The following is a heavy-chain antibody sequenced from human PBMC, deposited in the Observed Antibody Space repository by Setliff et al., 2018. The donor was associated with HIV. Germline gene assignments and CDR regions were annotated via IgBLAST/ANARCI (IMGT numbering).Heavy chain of an antibody. CDR3: ARDVLDLVISVYGF. Sequence: SETLSPTCDVPGFSISSRYYWGWIRQSPGRGLECVGNIYHTGSSYYTPSLNDRATISLDTSKNQFSLKLNSVTAADTAVYYCARDVLDLVISVYGFWGQGIPVTVSS. J-gene: IGHJ4*02. CDR2: IYHTGSS. V-gene: IGHV4-38-2*02. D-gene: IGHD3-22*01. CDR1: GFSISSRYY.